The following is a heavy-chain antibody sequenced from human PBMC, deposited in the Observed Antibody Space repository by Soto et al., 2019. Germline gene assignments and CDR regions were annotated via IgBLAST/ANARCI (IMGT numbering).Heavy chain of an antibody. J-gene: IGHJ6*02. CDR2: IYPGDSDT. V-gene: IGHV5-51*01. Sequence: PGESLKISCKGSGYTFTNYWIGWVRQMPGKGPEWMGIIYPGDSDTKYNPSFQGQVTISADKSITTTYLKVGSVTAADTAVYYCASSSLYGMDVWGQGTTVTVSS. CDR3: ASSSLYGMDV. CDR1: GYTFTNYW.